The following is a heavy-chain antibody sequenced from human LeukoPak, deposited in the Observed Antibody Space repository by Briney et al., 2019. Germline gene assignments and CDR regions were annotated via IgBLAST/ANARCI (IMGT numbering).Heavy chain of an antibody. CDR1: GGSFSSGGYY. D-gene: IGHD1-1*01. CDR3: ARVNERVDYYGMDV. J-gene: IGHJ6*02. CDR2: IYYSGST. Sequence: PSQTLSLTCTVSGGSFSSGGYYWSWIRQHPGKGLEWIGYIYYSGSTYYNPSLKSRVTISVDTSKNQFSLKLSSVTAADTAVYYCARVNERVDYYGMDVWGQGTTVTVSS. V-gene: IGHV4-31*03.